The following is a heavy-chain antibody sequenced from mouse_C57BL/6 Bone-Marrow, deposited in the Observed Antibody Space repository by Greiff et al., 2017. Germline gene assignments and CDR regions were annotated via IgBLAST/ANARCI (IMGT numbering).Heavy chain of an antibody. CDR1: GYTFPSYW. CDR2: IDPSDSYT. V-gene: IGHV1-69*01. CDR3: ARRGVYYGNSWFAD. Sequence: VQLQQPGAELVMPGASVKLSCKASGYTFPSYWMHWVKQRPGQGLEWIGEIDPSDSYTNYNQKFKGKSTLTVDKSSSTAYMQLSSLTSEDSAVYYCARRGVYYGNSWFADWGQGTLVTVAA. J-gene: IGHJ3*01. D-gene: IGHD2-1*01.